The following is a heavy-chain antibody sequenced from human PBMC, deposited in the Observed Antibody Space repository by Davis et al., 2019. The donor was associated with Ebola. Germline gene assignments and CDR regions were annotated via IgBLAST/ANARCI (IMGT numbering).Heavy chain of an antibody. V-gene: IGHV4-59*08. CDR2: IYHSGSP. CDR3: ARHHASDIRKMDV. D-gene: IGHD1-14*01. CDR1: SGSIGSYT. J-gene: IGHJ6*02. Sequence: SETLSLTCTVSSGSIGSYTWNWIRQSPGKGLEWIGNIYHSGSPNYNPSLKSRAAISVDRSKNQFSLKLYSVTAADTAVYHCARHHASDIRKMDVWGQGTTVTVSS.